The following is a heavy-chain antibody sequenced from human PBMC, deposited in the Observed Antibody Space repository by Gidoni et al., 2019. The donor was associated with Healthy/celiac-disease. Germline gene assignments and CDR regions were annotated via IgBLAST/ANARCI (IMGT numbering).Heavy chain of an antibody. CDR2: IYHSGST. V-gene: IGHV4-4*02. J-gene: IGHJ4*02. Sequence: QVQLQESGPGLVKPSGTLSLTCAVSGGSISSSNWWSWVRQPPGKGLEWIGEIYHSGSTNYNPSLKSRATISVDKSTKQFSLKLSSVTAADTAVYYCARDLDTDKGAFDYWGQGTLVTVSS. D-gene: IGHD5-18*01. CDR3: ARDLDTDKGAFDY. CDR1: GGSISSSNW.